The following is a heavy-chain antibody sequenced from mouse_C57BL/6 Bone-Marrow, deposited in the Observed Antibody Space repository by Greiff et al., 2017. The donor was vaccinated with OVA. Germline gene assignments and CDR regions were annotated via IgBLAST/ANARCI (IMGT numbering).Heavy chain of an antibody. V-gene: IGHV1-81*01. J-gene: IGHJ4*01. CDR1: GYTFTSYG. Sequence: QVQLQQSGAELARPGASVKLSCKASGYTFTSYGISWVKQRTGQGLEWIGEIYPRSGNTYYNEKFKGKATLTADKSSSTAYMELRSLTSEDAAVYFCARSWLLPAMDYWGQGTSVTVSS. CDR3: ARSWLLPAMDY. D-gene: IGHD2-3*01. CDR2: IYPRSGNT.